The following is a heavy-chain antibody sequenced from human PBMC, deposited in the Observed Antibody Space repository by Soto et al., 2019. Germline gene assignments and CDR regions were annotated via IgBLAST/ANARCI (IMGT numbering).Heavy chain of an antibody. CDR1: GYTFSNYG. D-gene: IGHD2-2*01. CDR3: ARVVPGAEAWFGP. Sequence: ASVKVSCKTSGYTFSNYGITWVRQAPGQPLEWLGWISLYSDGTNYAQKFQGRVSMTTDTSTTTAYIELRSLRSDDTAVYYCARVVPGAEAWFGPWGQGTLVTVSS. CDR2: ISLYSDGT. J-gene: IGHJ5*02. V-gene: IGHV1-18*01.